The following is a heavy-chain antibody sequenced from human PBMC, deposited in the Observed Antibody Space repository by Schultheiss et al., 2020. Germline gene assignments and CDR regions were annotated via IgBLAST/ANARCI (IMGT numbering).Heavy chain of an antibody. CDR2: IWYDGSNK. V-gene: IGHV3-33*06. J-gene: IGHJ2*01. CDR1: GFTFSSYG. CDR3: AKHDQDSGSYSFDL. Sequence: GGSLRLSCAASGFTFSSYGMHWVRQAPGKGLEWVAVIWYDGSNKYYADSVKGRFTISRDNSKNTLYLQMNSLRAEDTAVYYCAKHDQDSGSYSFDLWGRGTLVTVSS. D-gene: IGHD1-26*01.